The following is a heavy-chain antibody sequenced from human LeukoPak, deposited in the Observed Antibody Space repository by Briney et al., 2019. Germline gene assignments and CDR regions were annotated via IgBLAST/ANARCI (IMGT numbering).Heavy chain of an antibody. D-gene: IGHD3-22*01. J-gene: IGHJ3*02. CDR3: ARVAYYYDSSGTGAFDI. V-gene: IGHV1-8*01. CDR1: GYTFTSYD. CDR2: MNPNSGNT. Sequence: ASVKVSCKASGYTFTSYDINWVRQATGQGLEWMGWMNPNSGNTGYAQEFQGRVTMTRNTSISTAYMELSSLRSEDTAVYYCARVAYYYDSSGTGAFDIWGQGTMVTVSS.